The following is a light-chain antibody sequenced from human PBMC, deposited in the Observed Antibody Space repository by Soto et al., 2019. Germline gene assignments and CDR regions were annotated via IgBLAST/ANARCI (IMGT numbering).Light chain of an antibody. CDR2: GVS. V-gene: IGLV2-14*01. CDR3: SSYTSSSTPWV. Sequence: QSALTQPASVSGSPGQSITISCTGTSSDVGAYNYVSWYQQHPGKAPKLMISGVSNRPSGVSNRFSGSKSGNTASLTISGLQADDEADYYCSSYTSSSTPWVFGGGTQLTVL. CDR1: SSDVGAYNY. J-gene: IGLJ3*02.